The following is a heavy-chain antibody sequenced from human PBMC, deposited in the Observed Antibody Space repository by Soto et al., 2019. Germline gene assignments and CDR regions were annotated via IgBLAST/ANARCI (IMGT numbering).Heavy chain of an antibody. Sequence: QVQLVQSGAEVKKPGASVKVSCKASGYTFTSYGISWVRQAPGQGLEWMGWISAFNGNTNYAQKLQGRVTMTTDTSTSTAYMELRSLKSDDTAVYYCARVRWESRYCSSTSCYLGNWFDPWGQGTLVTVSS. CDR1: GYTFTSYG. D-gene: IGHD2-2*01. J-gene: IGHJ5*02. CDR3: ARVRWESRYCSSTSCYLGNWFDP. V-gene: IGHV1-18*01. CDR2: ISAFNGNT.